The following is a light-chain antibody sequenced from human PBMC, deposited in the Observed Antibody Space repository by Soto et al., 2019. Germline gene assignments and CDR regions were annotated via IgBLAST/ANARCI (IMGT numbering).Light chain of an antibody. CDR1: SSNIGNNG. Sequence: QSVLTQPPSVSEAPRQRVTISCSGSSSNIGNNGVNWYQHLPGKAPKLLIYYDDLLPSGVSDRFSGSKSGTSASLAISGLQAEDEADYYCAAWDDRLNGLVFGGGTKLTVL. V-gene: IGLV1-36*01. CDR3: AAWDDRLNGLV. CDR2: YDD. J-gene: IGLJ3*02.